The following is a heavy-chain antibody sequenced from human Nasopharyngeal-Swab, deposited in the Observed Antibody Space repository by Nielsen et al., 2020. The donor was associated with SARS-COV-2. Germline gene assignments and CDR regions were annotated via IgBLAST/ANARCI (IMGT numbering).Heavy chain of an antibody. J-gene: IGHJ4*02. CDR2: IYYSGST. CDR1: GGSISSSSYY. V-gene: IGHV4-39*01. D-gene: IGHD3-3*01. Sequence: SETLSLTCTVSGGSISSSSYYWGWIRQPPGKGLEWIGSIYYSGSTYYNPSLKSRVTISVDTSKNQFSLKLSSVTAADTAVYYCARRLAFWSGYDYWGQGTLVTVSS. CDR3: ARRLAFWSGYDY.